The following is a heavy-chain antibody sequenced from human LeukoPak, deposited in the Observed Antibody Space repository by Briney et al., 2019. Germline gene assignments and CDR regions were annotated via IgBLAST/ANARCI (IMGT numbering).Heavy chain of an antibody. D-gene: IGHD5-18*01. CDR3: AKDTSMVIDY. Sequence: GGSLRLSCAASGFTLSSYGMHWVRQAPGKGLEWVAVISYDGSNKYYADSVKGRFTISRDSSNHTLYLRINSLRDDDTAIYYCAKDTSMVIDYWGQGTLVTVCS. J-gene: IGHJ4*02. CDR2: ISYDGSNK. V-gene: IGHV3-30*18. CDR1: GFTLSSYG.